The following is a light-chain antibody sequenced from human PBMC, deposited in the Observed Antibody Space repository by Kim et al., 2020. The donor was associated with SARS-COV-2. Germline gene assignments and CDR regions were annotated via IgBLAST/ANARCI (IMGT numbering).Light chain of an antibody. Sequence: ASIGDRVTISCQASQAIYTHLNWNQQRPGKAPILLIYDASKLETGAPSRFSGSGSGTHFSLTISSLQPTDVATYYCQHNANLPYTFGPGTKVDIK. CDR1: QAIYTH. CDR2: DAS. J-gene: IGKJ3*01. CDR3: QHNANLPYT. V-gene: IGKV1-33*01.